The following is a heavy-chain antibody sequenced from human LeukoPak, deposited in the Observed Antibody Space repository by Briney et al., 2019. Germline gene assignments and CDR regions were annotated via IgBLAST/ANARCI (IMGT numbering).Heavy chain of an antibody. CDR1: GGTFSSYA. J-gene: IGHJ4*02. CDR2: IIPIFGTA. D-gene: IGHD2-15*01. CDR3: ARCTGGGSCYGVRY. Sequence: SVKVSCKASGGTFSSYAISRVRQAPGQGLEWMGGIIPIFGTANYAQKFQGRVTITADESTSTAYMELSSLRSEDTAVYYCARCTGGGSCYGVRYWGQGTLVTVSS. V-gene: IGHV1-69*13.